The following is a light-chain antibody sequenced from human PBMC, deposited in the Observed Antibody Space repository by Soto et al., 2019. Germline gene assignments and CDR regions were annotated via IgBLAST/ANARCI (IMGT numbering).Light chain of an antibody. J-gene: IGLJ7*01. Sequence: QLVLTQSPSASASLGASVKLTCTLSSGHSNYSIAWYQQQPEKGPRYLMKVNSGGSHIKGDGIPDRFSCSSSGAERYLFISSLQSEDEADYYCQTWGTGSAFLVFGGGTQLTVL. V-gene: IGLV4-69*01. CDR2: VNSGGSH. CDR1: SGHSNYS. CDR3: QTWGTGSAFLV.